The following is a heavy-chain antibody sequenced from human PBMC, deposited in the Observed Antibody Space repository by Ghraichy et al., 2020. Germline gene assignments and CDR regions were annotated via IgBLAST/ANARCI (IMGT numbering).Heavy chain of an antibody. D-gene: IGHD4-23*01. CDR3: ARGSTVVRFFYYDGMDV. CDR1: GFTLSDYS. CDR2: ITSSGRTR. V-gene: IGHV3-48*01. J-gene: IGHJ6*02. Sequence: LTCVGSGFTLSDYSVNWVRQAPGKSLEWVSYITSSGRTRAYADSVKGRFTISRDNAQNSLSLQMNSLTAEDTAVYYCARGSTVVRFFYYDGMDVWGQGTTVTVSS.